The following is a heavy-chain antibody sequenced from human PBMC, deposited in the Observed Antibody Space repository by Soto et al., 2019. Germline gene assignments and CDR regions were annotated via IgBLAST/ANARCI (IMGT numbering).Heavy chain of an antibody. Sequence: QVQLQQWGAGLLKPSETLSLTCAVYGGSFSGYYWSWIRQPPGKGLEWIGEINHSGSTNYNPSLKSRVTISVVTSKNQFSLKLSSVTAADTAVYYCASTEIVVVVAATRGYFDYWGQGTLVTVSS. CDR1: GGSFSGYY. V-gene: IGHV4-34*01. J-gene: IGHJ4*02. CDR3: ASTEIVVVVAATRGYFDY. D-gene: IGHD2-15*01. CDR2: INHSGST.